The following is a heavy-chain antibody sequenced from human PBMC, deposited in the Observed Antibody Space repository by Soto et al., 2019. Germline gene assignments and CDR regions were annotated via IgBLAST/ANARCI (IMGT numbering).Heavy chain of an antibody. CDR3: GAGQFFTDY. J-gene: IGHJ4*02. CDR2: ISFDGSNT. CDR1: GFTFSSYG. D-gene: IGHD6-19*01. V-gene: IGHV3-30*03. Sequence: QVQLVESGGGVVQPGRSLRLSCAASGFTFSSYGMHWVRQAPGKGLEWVALISFDGSNTYYGDSVNGRFTISRDNSQNTLYLQMHGLRAEDTSVYYCGAGQFFTDYWGKVTLVTVSS.